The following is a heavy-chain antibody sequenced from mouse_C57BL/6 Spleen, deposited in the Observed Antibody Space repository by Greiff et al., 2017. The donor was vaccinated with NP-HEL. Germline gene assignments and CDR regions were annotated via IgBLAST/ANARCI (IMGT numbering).Heavy chain of an antibody. CDR3: ARTPVDWYFDV. CDR1: GYTFTSSW. CDR2: IDPSDSET. Sequence: QVQLQQPGAELVRPGSSVKLSCKASGYTFTSSWMHWVKQRPIKGLEWIGNIDPSDSETHYNQKFKDKATLTVDKSSSTAYMLLSSLTSEDSAVYYCARTPVDWYFDVWGTGTTVTVSS. J-gene: IGHJ1*03. V-gene: IGHV1-52*01. D-gene: IGHD1-1*01.